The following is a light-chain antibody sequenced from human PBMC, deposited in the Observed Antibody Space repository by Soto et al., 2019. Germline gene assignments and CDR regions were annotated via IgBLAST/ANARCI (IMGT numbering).Light chain of an antibody. Sequence: QAVVTQPPSVSGAPGQRVTISCTASSSNIGAGYDVHWYQQLPGTAPKLLIYSNTNRPSGVPDRFSGSKSGTSASLAITGLQAEDEADYYCQSYDSSLSAWVFGGGTKLTVL. CDR2: SNT. V-gene: IGLV1-40*01. J-gene: IGLJ3*02. CDR1: SSNIGAGYD. CDR3: QSYDSSLSAWV.